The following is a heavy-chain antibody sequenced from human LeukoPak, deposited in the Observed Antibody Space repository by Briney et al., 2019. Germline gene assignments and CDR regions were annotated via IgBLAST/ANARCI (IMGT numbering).Heavy chain of an antibody. CDR3: VRVESGWADY. CDR1: GFTFSRYS. CDR2: ISSSSSYI. V-gene: IGHV3-21*01. J-gene: IGHJ4*02. Sequence: PGGSLRLSCAASGFTFSRYSMNWVRQAPGKGLEWVSSISSSSSYIYYGDSVKGRFTISRDNAQNSVYLQMNSLRPEDTGVYYCVRVESGWADYWGQGALVSVSS. D-gene: IGHD6-19*01.